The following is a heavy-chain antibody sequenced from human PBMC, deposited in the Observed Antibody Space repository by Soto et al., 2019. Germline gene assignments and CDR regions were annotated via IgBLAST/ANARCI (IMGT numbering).Heavy chain of an antibody. V-gene: IGHV1-46*01. D-gene: IGHD3-10*01. CDR3: ARSVYYYGSGSSFAFDI. J-gene: IGHJ3*02. Sequence: ASVKVSCKASGYTFTSYYMHWVRQAPGQGLEWMGIINPSGGSTSYAQKFQGRVTMTRDTSTSTVYMELSSLRSEDTAVYFFARSVYYYGSGSSFAFDIWGQGTMVTVSS. CDR1: GYTFTSYY. CDR2: INPSGGST.